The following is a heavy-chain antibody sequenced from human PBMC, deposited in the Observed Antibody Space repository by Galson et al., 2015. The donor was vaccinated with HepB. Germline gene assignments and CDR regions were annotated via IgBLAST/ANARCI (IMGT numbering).Heavy chain of an antibody. CDR2: IYSAGYT. V-gene: IGHV3-66*01. D-gene: IGHD1-7*01. CDR1: GFTVSSNY. J-gene: IGHJ6*02. Sequence: SLRLSCAASGFTVSSNYMSWVRQAPGKGLEWVSLIYSAGYTYYADSVTGRFTISRDNSKNTLFLQMNTLRVEDTAVYYCARGLRSWNSMMMPTYGMDVWGQGTTVIVSS. CDR3: ARGLRSWNSMMMPTYGMDV.